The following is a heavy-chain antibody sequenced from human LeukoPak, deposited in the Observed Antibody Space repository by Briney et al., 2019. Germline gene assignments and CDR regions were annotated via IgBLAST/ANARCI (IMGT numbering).Heavy chain of an antibody. J-gene: IGHJ6*03. CDR2: IYYSGST. Sequence: SETLSLTCTVSGGSISSSSYCWGWIRQPPGKGLEWIGSIYYSGSTYYNPSLKSRVTISVDTSKNQFSLKLSSVTAADTAVYYCVRSYGSGSYSFRYYYYMDVWGKGTTVTVSS. CDR1: GGSISSSSYC. V-gene: IGHV4-39*07. D-gene: IGHD3-10*01. CDR3: VRSYGSGSYSFRYYYYMDV.